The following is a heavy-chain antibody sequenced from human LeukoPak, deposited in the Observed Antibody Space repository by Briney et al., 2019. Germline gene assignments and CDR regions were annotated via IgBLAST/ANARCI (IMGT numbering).Heavy chain of an antibody. CDR1: GFTFSSYG. CDR3: ARRTRYCSSSRCTDYYYMDV. Sequence: GGSLRLSCAASGFTFSSYGMHWVRQAPGKGLEWVAFIRYDGSNKYYADSVKGRFTISRDNSKNTLYLQMNSLRAEDTAVYYCARRTRYCSSSRCTDYYYMDVWGKGTTVTVSS. D-gene: IGHD2-2*01. V-gene: IGHV3-30*02. CDR2: IRYDGSNK. J-gene: IGHJ6*03.